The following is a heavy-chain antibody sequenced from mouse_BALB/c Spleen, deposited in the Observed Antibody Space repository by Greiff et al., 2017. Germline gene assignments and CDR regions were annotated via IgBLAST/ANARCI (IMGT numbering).Heavy chain of an antibody. CDR2: IDPANGNT. CDR3: ARGYDAGYAMDY. D-gene: IGHD2-14*01. V-gene: IGHV14-3*02. J-gene: IGHJ4*01. Sequence: VQLKQSGAELVKPGASVKLSCTASGFNIKDTYMHWVKQRPEQGLEWIGRIDPANGNTKYDPKFQGKATITADTSSNTAYLQLSSLTSEDTAVYYCARGYDAGYAMDYWGQGTSVTVSS. CDR1: GFNIKDTY.